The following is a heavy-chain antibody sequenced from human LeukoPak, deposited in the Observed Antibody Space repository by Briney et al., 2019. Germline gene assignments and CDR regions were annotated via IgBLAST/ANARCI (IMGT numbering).Heavy chain of an antibody. Sequence: APVKVSCKASGYTFTSYYMHWVRQAPGQGLEWMGIINPSGGSTSYAQKFQGRVTMTRDMSTSTVYMELSSLRSEDTAVYYCARDTELWFGESWFDPWGQGTLVTVSS. V-gene: IGHV1-46*01. CDR2: INPSGGST. J-gene: IGHJ5*02. CDR3: ARDTELWFGESWFDP. CDR1: GYTFTSYY. D-gene: IGHD3-10*01.